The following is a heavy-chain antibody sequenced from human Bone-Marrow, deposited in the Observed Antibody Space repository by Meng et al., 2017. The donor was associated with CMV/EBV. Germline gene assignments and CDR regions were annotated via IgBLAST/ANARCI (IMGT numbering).Heavy chain of an antibody. Sequence: GESLKISCAGSGFTINKNYMSWVRQAPGKGLEWVGFIRSKAYGGTTEYAASVKGRFTISRDDSKSIAYLQMNSLKTEDTAVYYCTSSEDIVVVPAAMVVWGQGTMVTVSS. CDR3: TSSEDIVVVPAAMVV. D-gene: IGHD2-2*01. CDR1: GFTINKNY. J-gene: IGHJ3*01. CDR2: IRSKAYGGTT. V-gene: IGHV3-49*04.